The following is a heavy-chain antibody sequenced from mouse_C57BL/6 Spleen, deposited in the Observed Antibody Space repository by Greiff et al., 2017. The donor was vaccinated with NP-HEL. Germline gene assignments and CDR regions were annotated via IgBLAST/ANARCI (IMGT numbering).Heavy chain of an antibody. CDR2: IRSKSNNYAT. D-gene: IGHD2-4*01. Sequence: GGGLVQPKGSLTLSCAASGFSFNTYAMNWVRQAPGKGLEWVARIRSKSNNYATYYADSVKDRFTISRDDSESMLYLQMNNLKTEDTAMYYCVRQGRGDYDERFAYWGQGTLVTVSA. CDR3: VRQGRGDYDERFAY. J-gene: IGHJ3*01. V-gene: IGHV10-1*01. CDR1: GFSFNTYA.